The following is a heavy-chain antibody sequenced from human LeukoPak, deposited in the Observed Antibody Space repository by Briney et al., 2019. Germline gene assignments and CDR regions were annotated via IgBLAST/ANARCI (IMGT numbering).Heavy chain of an antibody. D-gene: IGHD2-2*01. CDR1: GLSISGDS. Sequence: PGGSLRLSCEASGLSISGDSMNWVCQAPGKGPEWISYISGSSATIYYADSLKGRLTISRDNSKNTLYLQMNSLRAEDTAVYYCAKRLRVVVPAAIDYWGQGTLVTVSS. CDR2: ISGSSATI. V-gene: IGHV3-48*01. J-gene: IGHJ4*02. CDR3: AKRLRVVVPAAIDY.